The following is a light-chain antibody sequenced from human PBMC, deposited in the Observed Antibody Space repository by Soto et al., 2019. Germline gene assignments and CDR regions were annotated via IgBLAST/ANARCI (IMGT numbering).Light chain of an antibody. CDR2: GAS. CDR1: QSVSSSY. CDR3: QQYGSSPFT. J-gene: IGKJ3*01. Sequence: EIVLTQSPGTLSSSPGERATISCRASQSVSSSYLAWYQQKPGQAPRLLIYGASSRATGIPDRFSGSGSGTDFTLTISRLEPEDFAVYYCQQYGSSPFTFGPGTKVDIK. V-gene: IGKV3-20*01.